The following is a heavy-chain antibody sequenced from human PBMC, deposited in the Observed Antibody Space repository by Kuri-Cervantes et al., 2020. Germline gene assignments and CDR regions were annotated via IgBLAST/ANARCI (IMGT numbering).Heavy chain of an antibody. Sequence: SLKISCAAPGFTFDDYAMHWVRQAPGKGLEWVSGISWNSGSIGYADSVKGRFTISRDNSKNTLYLQMNSLRAEDTAVYYCAKDPNDYGDYDGDNWFDPWGQGTLVTVSS. V-gene: IGHV3-9*01. CDR2: ISWNSGSI. J-gene: IGHJ5*02. CDR1: GFTFDDYA. CDR3: AKDPNDYGDYDGDNWFDP. D-gene: IGHD4-17*01.